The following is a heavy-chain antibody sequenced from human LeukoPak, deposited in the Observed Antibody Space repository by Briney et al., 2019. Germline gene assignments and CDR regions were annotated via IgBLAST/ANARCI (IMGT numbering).Heavy chain of an antibody. V-gene: IGHV3-74*01. D-gene: IGHD2-15*01. CDR3: AREWWL. Sequence: GGSLRLSCAASGFTLSNYWMHWVRQVAGKGLVWVSHISSDGSTTTYADSVQGRYTISRDNAKNTVYLQINSLRAEDTAVYYCAREWWLWGQGTLVTVSS. J-gene: IGHJ4*02. CDR2: ISSDGSTT. CDR1: GFTLSNYW.